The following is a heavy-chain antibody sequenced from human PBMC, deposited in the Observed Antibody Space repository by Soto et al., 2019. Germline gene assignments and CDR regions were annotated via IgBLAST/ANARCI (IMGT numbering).Heavy chain of an antibody. CDR2: VHQFVGT. CDR1: GGSIYTDDW. D-gene: IGHD3-16*01. J-gene: IGHJ4*02. Sequence: QVRLQESGPGLVEPSGTLSLTCAVSGGSIYTDDWWTWVRQTPGKGLEWIGEVHQFVGTNYNPCLRSRVTISIDKSKNQFSLELTSVTAADTAVYYCANWGGLNFPRLYWGPGTLVTVSS. V-gene: IGHV4-4*02. CDR3: ANWGGLNFPRLY.